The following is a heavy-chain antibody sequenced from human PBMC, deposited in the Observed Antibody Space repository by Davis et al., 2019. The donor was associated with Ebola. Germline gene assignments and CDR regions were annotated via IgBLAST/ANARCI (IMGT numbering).Heavy chain of an antibody. D-gene: IGHD3-3*01. J-gene: IGHJ3*02. CDR3: ARVDRYYDFWGGSDAFDI. Sequence: PGGSLRLSCAASGFTFSDYYMSWIRQAPGKGLEWVSYIRSSSSYTNYADSVKGRFTICRDNAKNSLYLQMTSLRAEDTAVYDCARVDRYYDFWGGSDAFDIWGQGTMVTVSS. CDR2: IRSSSSYT. CDR1: GFTFSDYY. V-gene: IGHV3-11*06.